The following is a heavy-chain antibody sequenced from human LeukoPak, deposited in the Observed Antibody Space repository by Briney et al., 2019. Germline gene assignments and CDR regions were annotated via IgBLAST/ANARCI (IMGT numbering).Heavy chain of an antibody. CDR3: ARDRGGAVTAYSDAFDV. CDR2: AFYRSQWHR. Sequence: SPTLSLTFAISGDSVSSNTAAWNWIRQSPSRGLEWLGSAFYRSQWHRDYAVSVRSRIAVNPDTSKNQFSLQLNSLTPEDTAVYYCARDRGGAVTAYSDAFDVWSQGTMVTVSS. J-gene: IGHJ3*01. CDR1: GDSVSSNTAA. V-gene: IGHV6-1*01. D-gene: IGHD2-15*01.